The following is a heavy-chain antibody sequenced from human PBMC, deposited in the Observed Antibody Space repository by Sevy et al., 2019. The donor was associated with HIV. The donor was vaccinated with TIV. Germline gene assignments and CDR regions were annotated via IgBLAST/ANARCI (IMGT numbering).Heavy chain of an antibody. Sequence: SETLSLTCTVSGGSINNYYWSWIRQPPGKGLEWIGYIYYRGSTNYNPSLKSRVTISLDTSKNQFSLWLSSVTAAETAVYYCARDGLQMLKTPEGWFDPWGQGTLVTVSS. CDR1: GGSINNYY. V-gene: IGHV4-59*01. J-gene: IGHJ5*02. CDR3: ARDGLQMLKTPEGWFDP. CDR2: IYYRGST. D-gene: IGHD3-10*02.